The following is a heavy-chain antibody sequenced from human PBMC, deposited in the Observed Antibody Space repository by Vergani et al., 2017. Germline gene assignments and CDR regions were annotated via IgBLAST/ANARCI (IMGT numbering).Heavy chain of an antibody. CDR1: GASISSGDYY. CDR2: IYDTGST. V-gene: IGHV4-30-4*01. D-gene: IGHD2-2*01. CDR3: ARANCNATRCYSSIAFDL. J-gene: IGHJ3*01. Sequence: QVQLQESGPGLVTPSQTLSLTCTVSGASISSGDYYWTWIRQPPGKGLEWIGYIYDTGSTYYNPSLESRLCISINTSENQFSLNLRSVTAANTAVYYCARANCNATRCYSSIAFDLWGQGTQVTISS.